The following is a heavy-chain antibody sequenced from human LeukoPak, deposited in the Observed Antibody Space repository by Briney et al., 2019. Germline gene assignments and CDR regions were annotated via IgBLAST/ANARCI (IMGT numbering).Heavy chain of an antibody. CDR3: ARDIFPYCSTTTCLFDS. Sequence: ASVKVSCKASGYTFTSYDINWVRQATGQGLEWMGWMNPNSGNTGYAQKFQGRVTMTRNTSISTAYMEMSRLRSEDTAVYYCARDIFPYCSTTTCLFDSWGPGTLVTVS. CDR2: MNPNSGNT. CDR1: GYTFTSYD. J-gene: IGHJ4*02. D-gene: IGHD2-2*01. V-gene: IGHV1-8*01.